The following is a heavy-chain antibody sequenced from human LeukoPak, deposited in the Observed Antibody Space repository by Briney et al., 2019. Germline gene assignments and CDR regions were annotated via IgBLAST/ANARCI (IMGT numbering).Heavy chain of an antibody. V-gene: IGHV1-18*01. CDR2: IDTDNSNT. CDR1: GYTFNTYG. J-gene: IGHJ5*02. CDR3: ARKGCTGDCYRFDP. D-gene: IGHD2-21*02. Sequence: GASVKVSCKASGYTFNTYGISWVRQAPGQRPEWMGWIDTDNSNTKYAQKFQGRVTMTTDTSTSTAYMELSSLRSDDTAVYYCARKGCTGDCYRFDPWGQGTLVTVSS.